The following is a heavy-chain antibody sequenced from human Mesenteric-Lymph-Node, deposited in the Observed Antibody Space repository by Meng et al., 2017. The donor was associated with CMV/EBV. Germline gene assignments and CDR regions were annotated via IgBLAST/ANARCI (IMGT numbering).Heavy chain of an antibody. V-gene: IGHV3-7*01. CDR2: IKQDGSEI. D-gene: IGHD1-1*01. CDR3: ARDWAETGASGDTGYLQF. Sequence: GGSLRLSCAASGFTFSSYWMTWVRQAPGKGLEWVANIKQDGSEIYYVDSVKGRFTISRDNAKKSLYLEMNSLRAEDTAVYYCARDWAETGASGDTGYLQFWGQGTLVTVSS. J-gene: IGHJ1*01. CDR1: GFTFSSYW.